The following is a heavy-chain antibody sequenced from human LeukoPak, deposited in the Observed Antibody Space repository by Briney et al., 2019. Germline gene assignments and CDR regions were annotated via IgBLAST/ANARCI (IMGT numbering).Heavy chain of an antibody. CDR3: ARETTVGYFDY. V-gene: IGHV4-34*01. Sequence: SETLSLTCAVYGGSFSRYYWSWIRQPPGKGLEWIGEINHSGSTNYNPSLKSRVTISVDTSKNQFSLKLSSVTAADTAVYYCARETTVGYFDYWGQGTLVTVSS. J-gene: IGHJ4*02. D-gene: IGHD4-23*01. CDR2: INHSGST. CDR1: GGSFSRYY.